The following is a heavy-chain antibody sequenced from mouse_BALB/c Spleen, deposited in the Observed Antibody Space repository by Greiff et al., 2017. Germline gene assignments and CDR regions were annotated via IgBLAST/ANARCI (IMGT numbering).Heavy chain of an antibody. Sequence: QVQLQQSGAELVRPGTSVKVSCKASGYAFTNYLIEWVKQRPGQGLEWIGVINPGSGGTNYNEKFKGKATLTADKSSSTAYMQLSSLTSDDSAVYFCARSGYDYPSGYAMDYWGQGTSVTVSS. V-gene: IGHV1-54*01. CDR3: ARSGYDYPSGYAMDY. D-gene: IGHD2-4*01. CDR1: GYAFTNYL. CDR2: INPGSGGT. J-gene: IGHJ4*01.